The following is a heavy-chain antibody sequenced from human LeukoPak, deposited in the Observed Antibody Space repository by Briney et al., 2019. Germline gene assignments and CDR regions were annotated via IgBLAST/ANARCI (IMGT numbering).Heavy chain of an antibody. CDR3: ARDLFYSVSGTYYNVGRVFNY. CDR2: INPNRGGT. J-gene: IGHJ4*02. Sequence: ASVKVSCKASGYTFTGYYMHWVRQAPGQGLEWMGWINPNRGGTNYAQEFQGRVTMTRDTSITTAYMELTSLRSDDTAVYYCARDLFYSVSGTYYNVGRVFNYWGQGTLVTVSS. V-gene: IGHV1-2*02. D-gene: IGHD3-10*01. CDR1: GYTFTGYY.